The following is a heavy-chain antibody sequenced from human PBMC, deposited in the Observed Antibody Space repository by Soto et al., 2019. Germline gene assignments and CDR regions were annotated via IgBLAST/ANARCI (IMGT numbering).Heavy chain of an antibody. Sequence: SETLSLTCAVYGGSFSGYYWSWIRQPPGKGLEWIGEINHSGSTNYNPSLKSRVTISVDTSKNQFSLKLSSVTAADTAVYYCARGRRVVVAATRNKNWFDPWGQGTLVTVSS. CDR2: INHSGST. CDR3: ARGRRVVVAATRNKNWFDP. D-gene: IGHD2-15*01. CDR1: GGSFSGYY. V-gene: IGHV4-34*01. J-gene: IGHJ5*02.